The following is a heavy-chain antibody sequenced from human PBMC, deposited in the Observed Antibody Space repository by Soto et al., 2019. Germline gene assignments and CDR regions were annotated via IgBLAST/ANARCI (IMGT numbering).Heavy chain of an antibody. Sequence: PSETLSLTCTVSGASISRYCWSWIRQSPGKGLEWIGYLYNTGSTIYNPSLKSRVTISVDTSKNQFSLKMNSVTAADTAVYYCARDIRLLWFGESDIPSFWGMDVWGQGTTVTVSS. D-gene: IGHD3-10*01. V-gene: IGHV4-59*01. CDR2: LYNTGST. CDR1: GASISRYC. J-gene: IGHJ6*02. CDR3: ARDIRLLWFGESDIPSFWGMDV.